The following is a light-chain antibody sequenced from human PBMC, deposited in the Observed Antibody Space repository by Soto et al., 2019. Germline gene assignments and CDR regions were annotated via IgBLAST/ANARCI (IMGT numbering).Light chain of an antibody. Sequence: QSVLTQPASVSGSPGQSITISCTGTSSNVGNYNLVSWYQHHSGKAPKLMIYDDSKRPSGVSNRFSGSKSGNTASLTISGLQTEDEADYYCCSFAGSSTGVFGGGTKLTVL. V-gene: IGLV2-23*01. CDR2: DDS. CDR3: CSFAGSSTGV. J-gene: IGLJ3*02. CDR1: SSNVGNYNL.